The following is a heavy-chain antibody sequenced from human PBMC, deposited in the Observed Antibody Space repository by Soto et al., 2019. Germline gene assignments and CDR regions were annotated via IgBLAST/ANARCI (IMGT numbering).Heavy chain of an antibody. CDR3: AHRDLTTVTTGEFDY. Sequence: QITLKESGPTLVKPTQTLTLTCTFSGFSLSTSGVGVGWIRQPPGKALEWLALIYWDDDKRYSPSLKSRLTITKDTSKTQVVLTMTNMDPVDTATYYCAHRDLTTVTTGEFDYWGQGTLVTVSS. CDR1: GFSLSTSGVG. D-gene: IGHD4-17*01. V-gene: IGHV2-5*02. J-gene: IGHJ4*02. CDR2: IYWDDDK.